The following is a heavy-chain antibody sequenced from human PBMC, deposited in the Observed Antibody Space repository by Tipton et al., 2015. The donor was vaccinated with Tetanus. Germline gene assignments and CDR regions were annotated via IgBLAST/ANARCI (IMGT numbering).Heavy chain of an antibody. V-gene: IGHV3-30*03. D-gene: IGHD6-19*01. CDR1: GFTCSNYG. Sequence: SLRLSCAASGFTCSNYGMHWVRRAPGKGLEWVADLSYDGNNKYYADSVNGRFTISRDNSRNTLYLQMNSLRAEDTAVYYCVRGGVAVAGRGSAYPGLDVWGQGTPVTISS. J-gene: IGHJ6*02. CDR2: LSYDGNNK. CDR3: VRGGVAVAGRGSAYPGLDV.